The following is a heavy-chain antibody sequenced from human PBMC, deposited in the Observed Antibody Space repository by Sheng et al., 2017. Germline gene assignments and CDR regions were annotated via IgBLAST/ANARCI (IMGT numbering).Heavy chain of an antibody. CDR1: GFSFEDST. J-gene: IGHJ4*02. CDR3: ARWTSGSPDY. CDR2: IKSKATGGTT. V-gene: IGHV3-49*04. D-gene: IGHD1-26*01. Sequence: EVQLVESGGGLVQAGRSLRLSCTASGFSFEDSTFNWVRQAPGKGLEWVGFIKSKATGGTTEYVASVEGRFNISRDDAENIVYLQMNSLKNEDTAVYYCARWTSGSPDYWGRGTLVTVSS.